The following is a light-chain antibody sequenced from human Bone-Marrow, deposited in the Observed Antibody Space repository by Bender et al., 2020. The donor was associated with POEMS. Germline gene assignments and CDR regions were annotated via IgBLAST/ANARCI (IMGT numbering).Light chain of an antibody. CDR1: ALPKRY. CDR2: EDS. V-gene: IGLV3-10*01. Sequence: VSPGQTARITCSGDALPKRYAYWYQQKSGQAPVLVIYEDSKRPSGVPDRFSGSKSGNTASLTVSGLQADDEADYFCSSYAGRSWVFGGGTKLTLL. J-gene: IGLJ3*02. CDR3: SSYAGRSWV.